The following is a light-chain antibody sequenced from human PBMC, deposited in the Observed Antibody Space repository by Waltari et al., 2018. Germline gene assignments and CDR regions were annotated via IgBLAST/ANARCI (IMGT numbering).Light chain of an antibody. V-gene: IGLV2-14*03. CDR3: SSFTSGSSFYV. CDR1: SSDVGAYDF. CDR2: NVN. J-gene: IGLJ1*01. Sequence: QSALTQPASVSGSPGQSITIPCTGTSSDVGAYDFVSWYQQHPGEAPKLMIYNVNYLPSGVSNRFSGSKSGDAASLTISGLQAEDEADYYCSSFTSGSSFYVFGTGTKVTVL.